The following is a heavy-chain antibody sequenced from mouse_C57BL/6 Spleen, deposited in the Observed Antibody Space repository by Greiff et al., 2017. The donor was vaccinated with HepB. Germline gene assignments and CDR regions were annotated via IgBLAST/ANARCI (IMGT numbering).Heavy chain of an antibody. CDR1: GFNIKDDY. V-gene: IGHV14-4*01. J-gene: IGHJ2*01. CDR2: IDPENGDT. Sequence: VQLQQSGAELVRPGASVKLSCTASGFNIKDDYMHWVKQRPEQGLEWIGWIDPENGDTEYASKFQGKATITADTSSNTAYLQLSSLTSEDTAVYYCTSYDGSQYYFHYWGQGTTLTVSS. D-gene: IGHD1-1*01. CDR3: TSYDGSQYYFHY.